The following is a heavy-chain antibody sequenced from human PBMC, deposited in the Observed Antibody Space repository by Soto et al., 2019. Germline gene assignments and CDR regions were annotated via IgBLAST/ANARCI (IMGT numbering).Heavy chain of an antibody. CDR3: ARDQRYCSGGSCYSVSPFDY. Sequence: ASVKVSCKASGYTFTSYAMHWVRQAPGQRLEWMGWINAGNGNTKYSQKFQGRVTITRDTSASTAYMELSSLRSEDTAVYYCARDQRYCSGGSCYSVSPFDYWGQGTLVTVSS. V-gene: IGHV1-3*01. D-gene: IGHD2-15*01. CDR1: GYTFTSYA. CDR2: INAGNGNT. J-gene: IGHJ4*02.